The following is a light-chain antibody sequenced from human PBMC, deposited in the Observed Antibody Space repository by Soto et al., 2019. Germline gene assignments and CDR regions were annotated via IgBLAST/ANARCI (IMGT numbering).Light chain of an antibody. V-gene: IGKV3-15*01. J-gene: IGKJ1*01. CDR1: QSVSSN. CDR3: QQYDDWPET. CDR2: GAS. Sequence: EIVMTQSPATVSVSPGERVTLSCRASQSVSSNLAWYQQKPGQAPRLLIYGASTRATDIPVRFSGSGSGTEFTLTISSLQSEDFAVYYCQQYDDWPETFGQGTKVDIK.